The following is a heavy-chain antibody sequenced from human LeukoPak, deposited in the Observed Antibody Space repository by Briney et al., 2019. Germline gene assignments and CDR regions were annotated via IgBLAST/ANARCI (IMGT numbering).Heavy chain of an antibody. Sequence: GGSLRLSCAASGFTFSSFWMSWVRQAPGKGLEWVAIINQSGNLKYCVDSVKGRFTISRDNAMNSLYLQMNSLRAEDTAVYYCARDLHCGGDCYPLTYWGQGTLVTVSS. J-gene: IGHJ4*02. CDR2: INQSGNLK. CDR1: GFTFSSFW. CDR3: ARDLHCGGDCYPLTY. V-gene: IGHV3-7*01. D-gene: IGHD2-21*01.